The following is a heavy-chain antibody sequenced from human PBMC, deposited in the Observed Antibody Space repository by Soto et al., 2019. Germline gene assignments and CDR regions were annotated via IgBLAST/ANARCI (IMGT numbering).Heavy chain of an antibody. CDR2: IYYSGST. CDR3: ARDKGPNFDY. V-gene: IGHV4-59*01. Sequence: SETLSLTCTVSVGSISSYYWSWIRQPPGKGLEWIGYIYYSGSTNYNPSLKSRVTISVDTSKNQFSLKLSSVTAADTAVYYCARDKGPNFDYWGQGTLVTVSS. CDR1: VGSISSYY. J-gene: IGHJ4*02.